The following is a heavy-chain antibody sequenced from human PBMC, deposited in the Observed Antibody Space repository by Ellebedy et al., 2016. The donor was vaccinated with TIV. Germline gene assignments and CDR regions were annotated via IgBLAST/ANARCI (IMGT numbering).Heavy chain of an antibody. J-gene: IGHJ4*02. CDR3: VKELWAYDTLEG. Sequence: PGGSLRLSCAASGVIFSSYGMHWVRQAPGKGLEWLAIIWYDGTKIFYGDSVKGRFTISRDNSKNTVFLQMSSLRVEETAVYYCVKELWAYDTLEGWGRGTLVTVSS. D-gene: IGHD3-22*01. CDR1: GVIFSSYG. CDR2: IWYDGTKI. V-gene: IGHV3-30*02.